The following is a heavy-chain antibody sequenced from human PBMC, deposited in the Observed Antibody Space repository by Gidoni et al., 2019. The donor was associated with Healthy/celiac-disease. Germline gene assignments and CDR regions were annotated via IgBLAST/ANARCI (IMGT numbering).Heavy chain of an antibody. Sequence: EVQLVESGGGLVKPGGSLRLSCAPLGFTFSSYSMTWFRQAPGKGLEWVSSISSSSSYIYYADSVKGRFTISRDNAKNSLYLQMNSLRAEDTAVYYCAREYYDCWSGYYTGNEDDYYYYYGMDVWGQGTTVTVSS. CDR3: AREYYDCWSGYYTGNEDDYYYYYGMDV. CDR1: GFTFSSYS. CDR2: ISSSSSYI. D-gene: IGHD3-3*01. J-gene: IGHJ6*02. V-gene: IGHV3-21*01.